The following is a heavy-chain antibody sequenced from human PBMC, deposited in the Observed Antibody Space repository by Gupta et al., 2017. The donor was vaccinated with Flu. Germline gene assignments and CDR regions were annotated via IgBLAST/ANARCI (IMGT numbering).Heavy chain of an antibody. Sequence: QVQLVQSGAEVKKPGASVKVSCKASGYTFTGYYMHWVRQAPGQGLEWMGWINPNSGGTNYAQKFQGRVTMTRDTSISTAYMELSRLRSDDTAVYYCARVPRDCSGGSCYSSGSYYFDYWGQGTLVTVSS. CDR1: GYTFTGYY. D-gene: IGHD2-15*01. CDR2: INPNSGGT. J-gene: IGHJ4*02. CDR3: ARVPRDCSGGSCYSSGSYYFDY. V-gene: IGHV1-2*02.